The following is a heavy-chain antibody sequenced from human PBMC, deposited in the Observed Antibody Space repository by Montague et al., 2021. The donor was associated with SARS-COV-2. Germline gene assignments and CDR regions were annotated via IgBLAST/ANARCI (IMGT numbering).Heavy chain of an antibody. Sequence: SLRLSRAASGFTFSNYAMNWVRQAPGKGLEWVSVIFGSGSSTYYADSVKGRFTISRDNSKNTLYLQINSLRAEDTAIYYCAKDASMVRAVIVWYFDLWGRGTPVTVSS. CDR3: AKDASMVRAVIVWYFDL. CDR2: IFGSGSST. J-gene: IGHJ2*01. D-gene: IGHD3-10*01. CDR1: GFTFSNYA. V-gene: IGHV3-23*03.